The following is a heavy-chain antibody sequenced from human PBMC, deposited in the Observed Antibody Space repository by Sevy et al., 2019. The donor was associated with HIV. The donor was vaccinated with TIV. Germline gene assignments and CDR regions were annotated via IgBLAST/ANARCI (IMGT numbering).Heavy chain of an antibody. J-gene: IGHJ4*02. V-gene: IGHV3-23*01. CDR3: AREGCTKPHDY. Sequence: GGSLRLSCAASGFTFSKYSMSWVRQPPGKGLEWVSTLSFGWGEINYADSVKGRFTIFRDNSKSSVYLQMNNLRPEDTAVYYCAREGCTKPHDYWGQGTLVTVSS. CDR2: LSFGWGEI. CDR1: GFTFSKYS. D-gene: IGHD2-8*01.